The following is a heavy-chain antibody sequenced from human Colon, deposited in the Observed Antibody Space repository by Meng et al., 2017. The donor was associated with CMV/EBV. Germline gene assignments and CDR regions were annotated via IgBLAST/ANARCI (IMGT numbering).Heavy chain of an antibody. CDR1: GFSLDTRGVC. J-gene: IGHJ4*02. Sequence: FSGFSLDTRGVCVAWIRQPPGKALEWLALIYWDDEKRYNPSLQNRLTISNDTSKNQVLLTMTNMDPADTATYYCARRGSGSYAFDHWGQGTLVTVS. D-gene: IGHD1-26*01. CDR2: IYWDDEK. V-gene: IGHV2-5*02. CDR3: ARRGSGSYAFDH.